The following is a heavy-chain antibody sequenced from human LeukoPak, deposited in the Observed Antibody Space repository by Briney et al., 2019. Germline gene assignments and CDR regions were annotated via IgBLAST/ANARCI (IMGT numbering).Heavy chain of an antibody. CDR1: GGSFSGYY. CDR3: ARVWRDYDGNSGPLSDY. CDR2: INHSGST. D-gene: IGHD4-17*01. J-gene: IGHJ4*02. Sequence: SETLSLTCAVYGGSFSGYYWSWIRQPPGKGLEWIGEINHSGSTNYNPSLKSRVTISVDTSKNQFSLKLSSVTAADTAVYYCARVWRDYDGNSGPLSDYWGQGTLVTVSS. V-gene: IGHV4-34*01.